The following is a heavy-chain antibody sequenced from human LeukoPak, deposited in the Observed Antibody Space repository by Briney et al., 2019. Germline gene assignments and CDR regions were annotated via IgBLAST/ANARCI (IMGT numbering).Heavy chain of an antibody. CDR3: AKSGGFFDT. V-gene: IGHV3-7*01. Sequence: PGGSLRLYCADSGFTFTNYWMTWVRQAPRNGLEWVANINQGETEKFYVDSVVGRFTISRDNGKNFLYLQMNSLRAEDTAVYYCAKSGGFFDTWGQGTLVTVSS. CDR2: INQGETEK. J-gene: IGHJ5*02. D-gene: IGHD1-26*01. CDR1: GFTFTNYW.